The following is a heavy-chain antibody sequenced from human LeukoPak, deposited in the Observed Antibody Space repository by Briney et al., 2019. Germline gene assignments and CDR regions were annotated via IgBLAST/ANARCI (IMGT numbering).Heavy chain of an antibody. CDR3: ATGPSYYTN. V-gene: IGHV3-64*01. CDR2: ISSNGGST. CDR1: GFTFSSYA. D-gene: IGHD3-10*01. Sequence: GGSLRLSCAASGFTFSSYAMHWVRQAPGKGLEYVSAISSNGGSTYYANSVKGRFTISRDNSKNTLYLQMGSLRAEDKAVYYCATGPSYYTNWGQGTLVTVSS. J-gene: IGHJ4*02.